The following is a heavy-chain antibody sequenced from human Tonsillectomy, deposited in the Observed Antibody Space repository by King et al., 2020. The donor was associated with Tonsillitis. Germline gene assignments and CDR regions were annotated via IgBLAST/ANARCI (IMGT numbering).Heavy chain of an antibody. Sequence: VQLVETGGGLIQPGGSLRLSCAASGFTVSSNYMSWVSQAPGKGLEWVSVIYSGGSTYYADSVKGRFTISRDNSKNTLYLQMNSLRAEDTAVYYCAREPYLGAPDYWGQGTLVTVSS. V-gene: IGHV3-53*02. CDR1: GFTVSSNY. CDR2: IYSGGST. J-gene: IGHJ4*02. D-gene: IGHD1-26*01. CDR3: AREPYLGAPDY.